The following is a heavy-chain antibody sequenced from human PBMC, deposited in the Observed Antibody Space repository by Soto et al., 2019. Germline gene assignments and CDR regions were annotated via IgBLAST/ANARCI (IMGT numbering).Heavy chain of an antibody. V-gene: IGHV3-30*03. J-gene: IGHJ5*02. CDR2: ISYDGSNK. D-gene: IGHD3-22*01. CDR3: ARDGYYYDSSGFNWFDP. Sequence: GGSLRLSCAASGFSFNSYGMHWVRQAPGKGLEWVAVISYDGSNKYYADSVKGRFTISRDNSKNTLYLQMNSLRAEDTAVYYCARDGYYYDSSGFNWFDPWGQGTLVTVSS. CDR1: GFSFNSYG.